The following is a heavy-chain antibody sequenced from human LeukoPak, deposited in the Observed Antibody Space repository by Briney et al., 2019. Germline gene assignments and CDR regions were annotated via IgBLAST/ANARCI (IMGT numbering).Heavy chain of an antibody. CDR2: MNPNSGNT. D-gene: IGHD6-19*01. V-gene: IGHV1-8*01. CDR3: ARLKYSSGWYEDY. CDR1: GYTFTSYD. Sequence: ASVKVSCKASGYTFTSYDINWVRQATGQGLEWMGWMNPNSGNTGYAQKFQGRVTMTRNTAISTAYMELSSLRSEDTAVYYCARLKYSSGWYEDYWGQGTLVTVSS. J-gene: IGHJ4*02.